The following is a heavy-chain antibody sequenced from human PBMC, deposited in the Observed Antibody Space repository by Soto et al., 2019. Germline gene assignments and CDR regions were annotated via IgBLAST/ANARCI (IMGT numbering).Heavy chain of an antibody. V-gene: IGHV3-9*01. J-gene: IGHJ6*02. CDR2: ISWNGGSI. Sequence: EGQLAESGGGLVQPGRSLRLSCAASGFTFSDYAMHWVRQVPGKGLEWISGISWNGGSIGYADSIKGRFIISRDNAKKSSYLEMYSLRLEDTALYYCAKDRGVRAYYYYYGMDVWGQGTTVTVSS. CDR3: AKDRGVRAYYYYYGMDV. CDR1: GFTFSDYA. D-gene: IGHD6-6*01.